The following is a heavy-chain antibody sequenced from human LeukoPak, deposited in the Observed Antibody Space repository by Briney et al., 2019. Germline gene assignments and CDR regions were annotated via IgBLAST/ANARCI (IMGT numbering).Heavy chain of an antibody. CDR2: ISSDGTYT. V-gene: IGHV3-74*01. D-gene: IGHD1-7*01. CDR3: AKENWNYGANWFDP. CDR1: GFTFSSHL. Sequence: PGGSLRLSCAASGFTFSSHLMHWVRQAPGKGLVWVSRISSDGTYTNYADSVKGRFTISRDNSKNTLYLQMNSLRAEDTAVYYCAKENWNYGANWFDPWGQGTLVTVSS. J-gene: IGHJ5*02.